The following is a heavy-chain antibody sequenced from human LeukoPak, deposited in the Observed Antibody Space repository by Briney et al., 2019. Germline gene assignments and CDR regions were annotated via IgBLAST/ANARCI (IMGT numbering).Heavy chain of an antibody. CDR1: GFTFSSYG. D-gene: IGHD3-3*01. Sequence: GSLRLSCAASGFTFSSYGMHWVRQAPGKGLEWVAVIWYDGSNKYYADSVKGRFTISRDNSKNTLYLQMNSLRVEDTAVYYCANGNGQQFLGWLHEAYFDYWGQGTLVTVSS. CDR3: ANGNGQQFLGWLHEAYFDY. V-gene: IGHV3-33*06. CDR2: IWYDGSNK. J-gene: IGHJ4*02.